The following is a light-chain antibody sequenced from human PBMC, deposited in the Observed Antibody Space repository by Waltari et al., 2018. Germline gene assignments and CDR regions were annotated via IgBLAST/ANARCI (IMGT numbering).Light chain of an antibody. V-gene: IGLV2-14*03. CDR2: DVS. Sequence: SALTQPDSVSASPGQSITIPCSGSDSHLGSLDYVSSLQQYPGKSPKLMIYDVSNRPSGVSDRFSGARSGKTASLTISGLQAEDEAEYYCVAYTSTRTPYVFGSGTRVTVL. J-gene: IGLJ1*01. CDR1: DSHLGSLDY. CDR3: VAYTSTRTPYV.